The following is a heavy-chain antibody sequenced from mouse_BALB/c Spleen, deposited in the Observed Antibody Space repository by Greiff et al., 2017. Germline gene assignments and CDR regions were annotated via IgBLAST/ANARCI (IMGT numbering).Heavy chain of an antibody. V-gene: IGHV2-6-7*01. CDR3: ARDITTGGYWFAY. Sequence: QVQLQQSGPSLVPPSQSLSITCTVSGFSLTGYGVNWVRQPPGKGLEWLGMIWGDGSTDYNAALISRLSINKDNSKSQVFLKMNSLQTDDTASYYCARDITTGGYWFAYWGQGTLVTVSA. CDR2: IWGDGST. J-gene: IGHJ3*01. CDR1: GFSLTGYG. D-gene: IGHD1-2*01.